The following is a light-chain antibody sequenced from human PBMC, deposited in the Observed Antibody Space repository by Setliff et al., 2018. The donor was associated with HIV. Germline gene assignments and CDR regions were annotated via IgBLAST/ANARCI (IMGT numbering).Light chain of an antibody. CDR1: SSDVGGYSF. CDR2: DVS. J-gene: IGLJ1*01. Sequence: QSVLTQPASVSGSPGQSITISCTGTSSDVGGYSFVSWYQQHPGKAPKLMIYDVSYRPSGVSDRFSGSKSGNTASLTISGLQAEDEADYYCSSYTSSTPLYVFGTGTKV. V-gene: IGLV2-14*03. CDR3: SSYTSSTPLYV.